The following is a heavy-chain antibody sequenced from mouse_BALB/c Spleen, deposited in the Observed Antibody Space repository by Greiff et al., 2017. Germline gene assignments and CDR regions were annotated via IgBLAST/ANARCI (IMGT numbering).Heavy chain of an antibody. Sequence: VQVVESGPGLVAPSQSLSITCTVSGFSLTSYGVHWVRQPPGKGLEWLGVIWAGGSTNYNSALMSRLSISKDNSKSQVFLKMNSLQTDDTAMYYCARDPYGNLYYAMDYWGQGTSVTVSS. CDR2: IWAGGST. D-gene: IGHD2-1*01. J-gene: IGHJ4*01. CDR1: GFSLTSYG. CDR3: ARDPYGNLYYAMDY. V-gene: IGHV2-9*02.